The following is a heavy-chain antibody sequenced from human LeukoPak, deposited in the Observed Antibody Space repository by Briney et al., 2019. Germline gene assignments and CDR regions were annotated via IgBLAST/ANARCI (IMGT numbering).Heavy chain of an antibody. CDR3: ARQQWLGGSDY. J-gene: IGHJ4*02. V-gene: IGHV4-59*08. CDR2: IYYSGST. Sequence: SETLSLTCTVSGGSISSYYWSWIRQPPGKGLEWIGYIYYSGSTNYSPSLKSRVTISVDTSKNQFSLKLSSVTAADTAVYYCARQQWLGGSDYWGQGTLVTVSS. CDR1: GGSISSYY. D-gene: IGHD6-19*01.